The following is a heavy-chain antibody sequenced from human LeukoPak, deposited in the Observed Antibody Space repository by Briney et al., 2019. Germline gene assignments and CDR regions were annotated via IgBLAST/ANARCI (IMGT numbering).Heavy chain of an antibody. CDR2: IYYSGSS. CDR1: GGSISSYY. J-gene: IGHJ6*02. Sequence: SETLSLTCTVSGGSISSYYWSWIRQPPGQGLEWMGFIYYSGSSNYNPSLHSRGTITVYMYKNQFYLSLRSLPAAAPAVFYCSRDPTTRDYYYYGMDVWGQGTTVTVSS. CDR3: SRDPTTRDYYYYGMDV. V-gene: IGHV4-59*01. D-gene: IGHD1-1*01.